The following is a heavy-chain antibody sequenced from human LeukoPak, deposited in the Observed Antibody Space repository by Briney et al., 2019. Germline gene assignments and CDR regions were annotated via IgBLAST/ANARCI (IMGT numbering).Heavy chain of an antibody. CDR3: AKDADCSSTSCYESSFDP. Sequence: PGGSLRLSCAASGFTFSSYAMSWVRQAPGKGLEWVSAISGSGGSTYYADSVKGRFTISRDNSKNTLYLQMNSLRAEDTAVYYCAKDADCSSTSCYESSFDPWSQGTLVTVSS. J-gene: IGHJ5*02. D-gene: IGHD2-2*01. CDR1: GFTFSSYA. V-gene: IGHV3-23*01. CDR2: ISGSGGST.